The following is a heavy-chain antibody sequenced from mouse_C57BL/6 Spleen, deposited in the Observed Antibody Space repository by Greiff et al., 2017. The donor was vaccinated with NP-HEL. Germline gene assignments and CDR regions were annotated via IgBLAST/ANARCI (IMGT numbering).Heavy chain of an antibody. CDR3: VRDPPYYSNHEGYFDV. D-gene: IGHD2-5*01. V-gene: IGHV10-3*01. CDR1: GFTFNTYA. J-gene: IGHJ1*03. CDR2: IRSKSSNYAT. Sequence: EVQLVESGGGLVQPKGSLKLSCAASGFTFNTYAMHWVRQAPGKGLEWVARIRSKSSNYATYYADSVKDRFTISRDDSQSMLYLQMNNLKTEDTAMYYCVRDPPYYSNHEGYFDVWGTGTTVTVSS.